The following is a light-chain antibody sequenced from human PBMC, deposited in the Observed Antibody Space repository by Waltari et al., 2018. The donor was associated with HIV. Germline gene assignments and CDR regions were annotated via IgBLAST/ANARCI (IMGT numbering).Light chain of an antibody. Sequence: QSVLTQPPSVSGAPGQTVTISCSGSSSNIGDADFDVHWYQQLPGTAPKPLRYGNRIRPSGVPDRFSGSKSGTSASLAITGLQPEDEADYYCQSFDYDSSLTVLFGGGTKLTVL. CDR3: QSFDYDSSLTVL. J-gene: IGLJ2*01. CDR2: GNR. CDR1: SSNIGDADFD. V-gene: IGLV1-40*01.